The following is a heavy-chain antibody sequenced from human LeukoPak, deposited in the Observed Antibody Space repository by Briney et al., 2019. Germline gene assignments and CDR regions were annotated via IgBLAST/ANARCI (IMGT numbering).Heavy chain of an antibody. Sequence: PSETLSLTCTVSGGSINSSDYFWGWIRQPPGKGLEWIGNIYYTGSTYFNQSLKSRVTISVDTSKNQFSLRLSSVTAADTAVYYCARAAYSSSRLDYWGQGTLVTVSS. CDR3: ARAAYSSSRLDY. CDR2: IYYTGST. CDR1: GGSINSSDYF. J-gene: IGHJ4*02. D-gene: IGHD6-13*01. V-gene: IGHV4-39*01.